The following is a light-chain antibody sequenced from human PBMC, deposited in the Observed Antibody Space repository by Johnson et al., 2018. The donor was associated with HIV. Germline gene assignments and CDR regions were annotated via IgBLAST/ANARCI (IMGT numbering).Light chain of an antibody. V-gene: IGLV1-51*01. Sequence: QSVLSQPPSVSAAPGQKVTISCSGSSSNLGNNYVSWYQQLTGTAPKLLIYDHNKRPSGIPDRFSGSKSGTSATLGITGLQTWDEADYYCGTWDSSLSAYVLGTGTKVTVL. CDR2: DHN. CDR1: SSNLGNNY. CDR3: GTWDSSLSAYV. J-gene: IGLJ1*01.